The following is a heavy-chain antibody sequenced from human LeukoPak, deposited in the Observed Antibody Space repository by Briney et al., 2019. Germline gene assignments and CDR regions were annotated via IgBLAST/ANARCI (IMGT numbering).Heavy chain of an antibody. J-gene: IGHJ4*02. CDR2: IWIDSGNT. D-gene: IGHD1-1*01. CDR3: ARDHNYAFDN. V-gene: IGHV3-48*01. Sequence: HPGGSLRLSCTASGYPFIEYSMKWVRQAPGKGLEWISYIWIDSGNTKYADSVRGRFTISADKAKNSLYLQMNSLRVEDTAVYYCARDHNYAFDNWGQGTLVSVAS. CDR1: GYPFIEYS.